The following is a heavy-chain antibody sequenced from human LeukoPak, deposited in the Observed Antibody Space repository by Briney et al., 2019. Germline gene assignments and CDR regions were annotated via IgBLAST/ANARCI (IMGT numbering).Heavy chain of an antibody. J-gene: IGHJ4*02. V-gene: IGHV1-2*02. CDR2: INPNSGGT. CDR3: AREDAYYSGSPTHFDY. Sequence: ASVKVSCKASGYTFTSYGISWVRQAPGQGLEWMGWINPNSGGTNYAQKFQGRVTMTRDTSISTAYMELSRLRSDDTAVYYCAREDAYYSGSPTHFDYWGQGTLVTVSS. D-gene: IGHD1-26*01. CDR1: GYTFTSYG.